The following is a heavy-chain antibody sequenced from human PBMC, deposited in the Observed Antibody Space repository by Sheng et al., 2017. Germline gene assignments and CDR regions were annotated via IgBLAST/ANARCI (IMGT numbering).Heavy chain of an antibody. CDR2: ISYDGSDK. Sequence: QLQLVESGGGVVQPGRSLRLSCAASGFTFSTYGMHWVRQAPGKGLEWVAVISYDGSDKYYADSVKGRFTMSRDNSKNTVYLQMNSLTPEDTAVYYCARGNSTAWSFDYWGQGTLVTVSS. J-gene: IGHJ4*02. D-gene: IGHD6-19*01. V-gene: IGHV3-30*03. CDR3: ARGNSTAWSFDY. CDR1: GFTFSTYG.